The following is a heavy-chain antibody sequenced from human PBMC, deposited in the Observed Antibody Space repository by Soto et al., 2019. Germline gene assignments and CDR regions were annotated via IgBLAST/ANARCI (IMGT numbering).Heavy chain of an antibody. CDR2: ISAYNGNT. CDR1: GYTFTSYG. Sequence: ASVKVSCKASGYTFTSYGISWVRQAPGQGLEWMGWISAYNGNTNYAQKLQGRVTMTTDTSTSTAYMELRSLRSDDTAVYYCARVFWGSSWYSVGPYYYYMDVWGKGTTDTVSS. D-gene: IGHD6-13*01. CDR3: ARVFWGSSWYSVGPYYYYMDV. V-gene: IGHV1-18*01. J-gene: IGHJ6*03.